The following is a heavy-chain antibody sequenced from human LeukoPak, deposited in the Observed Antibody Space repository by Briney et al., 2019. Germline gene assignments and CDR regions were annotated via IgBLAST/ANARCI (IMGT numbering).Heavy chain of an antibody. Sequence: PGGSLRLSCAASGFTFSSYAMTWVRQAPGKGLEWVSGISGSGGSTDYADSVKGRFTISRDNSKNTLYLQTNSLRAEDTAVYYCAKDRVFSSSAGCFQRWGQGTLVTVSS. V-gene: IGHV3-23*01. CDR3: AKDRVFSSSAGCFQR. D-gene: IGHD6-6*01. CDR1: GFTFSSYA. J-gene: IGHJ1*01. CDR2: ISGSGGST.